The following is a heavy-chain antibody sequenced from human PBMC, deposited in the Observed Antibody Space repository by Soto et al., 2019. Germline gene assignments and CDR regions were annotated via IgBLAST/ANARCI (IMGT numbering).Heavy chain of an antibody. CDR3: ARAPGIAAALYYYYGMDV. J-gene: IGHJ6*02. CDR1: GFTFDDYG. Sequence: GESLKISCAASGFTFDDYGMSWVRQAPGKGLEWVSGINWNGGSTGYADSVKGRFTISRDNAKNSLYLQMNSLRAEDTALYYCARAPGIAAALYYYYGMDVWGQGTTVTVSS. D-gene: IGHD6-13*01. CDR2: INWNGGST. V-gene: IGHV3-20*04.